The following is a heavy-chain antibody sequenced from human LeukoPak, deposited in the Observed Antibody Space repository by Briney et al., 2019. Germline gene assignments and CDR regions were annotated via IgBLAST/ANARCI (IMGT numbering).Heavy chain of an antibody. V-gene: IGHV1-69*04. D-gene: IGHD6-13*01. Sequence: SVKVSCKASGGTFSSYAISWVLQAPGQGLEWMGRIIPILGIANYAQKFQGRVTITADKSTSTAYMELSSLRSEDTAVYYCARDGPLSLHSSSWYYFDYWGQGTLVTVSS. CDR1: GGTFSSYA. CDR2: IIPILGIA. CDR3: ARDGPLSLHSSSWYYFDY. J-gene: IGHJ4*02.